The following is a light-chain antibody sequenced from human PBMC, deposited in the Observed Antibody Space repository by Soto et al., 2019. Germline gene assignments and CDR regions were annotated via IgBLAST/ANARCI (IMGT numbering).Light chain of an antibody. Sequence: EIVMTQSPATLSGSPGERATLSCRASQSVRTNLAWYQQKPGQAPRLLIYGASTRATGIPARFSGSGSGTEFTLTISSLQSDNVEVYYCQQYTNRPQCTFGQGTKV. V-gene: IGKV3-15*01. J-gene: IGKJ1*01. CDR1: QSVRTN. CDR3: QQYTNRPQCT. CDR2: GAS.